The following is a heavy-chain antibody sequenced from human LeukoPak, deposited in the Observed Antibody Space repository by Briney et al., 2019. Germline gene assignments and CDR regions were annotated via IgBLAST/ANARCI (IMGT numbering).Heavy chain of an antibody. CDR2: ISYDGSNK. D-gene: IGHD3-16*01. CDR1: GFTFSSYG. J-gene: IGHJ4*02. V-gene: IGHV3-30*18. Sequence: GRSLRLSCAASGFTFSSYGMHWVRQAPGKGLEWVAVISYDGSNKYYADSVKGRFTISRDNSKNTLYLQMNSLRAEDTAVYYCAKDRPNWAPLDYWGQGTLVTVSS. CDR3: AKDRPNWAPLDY.